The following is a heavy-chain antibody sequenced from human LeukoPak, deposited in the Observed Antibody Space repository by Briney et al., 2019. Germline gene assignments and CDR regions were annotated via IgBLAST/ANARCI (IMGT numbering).Heavy chain of an antibody. D-gene: IGHD3-10*01. V-gene: IGHV3-23*01. J-gene: IGHJ4*02. CDR2: LSENDANT. CDR1: GFDFAGYA. CDR3: ARDPGITMVRGVIITGPFDY. Sequence: GGSLRLSCAASGFDFAGYAMSWVRQAPGMGLEWLTTLSENDANTYYADSVKGRFTISRDNSKNTLYLQMNSLRAEDTAVYYCARDPGITMVRGVIITGPFDYWGQGTLVTVSS.